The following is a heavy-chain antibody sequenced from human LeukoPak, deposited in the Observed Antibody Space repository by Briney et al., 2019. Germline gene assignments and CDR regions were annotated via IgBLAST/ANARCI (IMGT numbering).Heavy chain of an antibody. CDR1: GYIFTGYY. V-gene: IGHV1-2*04. CDR3: ARESTTRDYVWGSYRYVPWFDP. D-gene: IGHD3-16*02. J-gene: IGHJ5*02. Sequence: ASVKVSCKASGYIFTGYYMHWVRQAPGQGLEWMGWINPNSGGTNYAQKFQGWVTMTRDTSISTAYMELSRLRSDDTAVYYCARESTTRDYVWGSYRYVPWFDPWGQGTLVTVSS. CDR2: INPNSGGT.